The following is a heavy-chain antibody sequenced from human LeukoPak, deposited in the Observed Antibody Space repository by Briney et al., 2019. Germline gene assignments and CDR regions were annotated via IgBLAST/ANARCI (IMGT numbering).Heavy chain of an antibody. CDR1: GGSISSGGYS. CDR3: ARAGGSLTLDY. J-gene: IGHJ4*02. D-gene: IGHD2-15*01. V-gene: IGHV4-30-2*01. Sequence: SETLSLTCAVSGGSISSGGYSWSWIRQPPGKGLEWIGYIYHSGSTYYNPSLKSRVTISVDRSKNQFSLKLSSVPAADTAVYYCARAGGSLTLDYWGQGTLVTVSS. CDR2: IYHSGST.